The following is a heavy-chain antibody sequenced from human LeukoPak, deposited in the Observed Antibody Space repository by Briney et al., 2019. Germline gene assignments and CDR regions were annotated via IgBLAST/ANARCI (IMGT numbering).Heavy chain of an antibody. J-gene: IGHJ3*02. V-gene: IGHV5-51*01. CDR2: IYPGDSDT. Sequence: GESLKISCKGSGYSFTSYWIGWVRQMPGKGQEWMGIIYPGDSDTRYSPSFQGQVTISADKSISTAYLQWSSLKASDTAMYYCARYATVVLREDAFDIWGQGTMVTVSS. CDR1: GYSFTSYW. D-gene: IGHD4-23*01. CDR3: ARYATVVLREDAFDI.